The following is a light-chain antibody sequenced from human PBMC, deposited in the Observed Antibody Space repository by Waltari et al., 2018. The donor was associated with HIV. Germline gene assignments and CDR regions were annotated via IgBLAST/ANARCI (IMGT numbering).Light chain of an antibody. Sequence: EFVLTQSPVTLSLSPGQRATLSCRASQSVGNSLVWYQQKPGLAPRLLIYDVSYRAADIPSRFSGSGSETDFTLTISSLEPEDFAVYYCQQGSNWPRTFGQGTKLEIE. CDR1: QSVGNS. J-gene: IGKJ2*01. V-gene: IGKV3-11*01. CDR2: DVS. CDR3: QQGSNWPRT.